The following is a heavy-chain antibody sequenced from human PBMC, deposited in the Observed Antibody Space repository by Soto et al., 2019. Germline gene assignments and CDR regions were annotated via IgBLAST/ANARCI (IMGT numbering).Heavy chain of an antibody. CDR2: IVVGSGNT. CDR1: GFTFTSSA. Sequence: ASVKVSCKASGFTFTSSAMQWVRQARGQRLEWIGWIVVGSGNTNYAQKFQERVTITRDMSTSTAYMELSSLRSEDTAVYYCAAVGVAAAGKQERTGGSPWGQGTLVTVSS. CDR3: AAVGVAAAGKQERTGGSP. V-gene: IGHV1-58*02. J-gene: IGHJ5*02. D-gene: IGHD6-13*01.